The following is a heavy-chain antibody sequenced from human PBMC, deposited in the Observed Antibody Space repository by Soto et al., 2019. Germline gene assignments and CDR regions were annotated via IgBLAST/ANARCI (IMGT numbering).Heavy chain of an antibody. V-gene: IGHV3-64D*06. CDR3: VKPYRNGRFPDY. Sequence: PGGSLRLSCSASGFNLKDYGMHWVRQAPGKGLEQVAASTYVGGTPYYVESVKGRFNVSRDNYKKTLYLQMGSLRPEDTAIYFCVKPYRNGRFPDYWGQG. CDR2: STYVGGTP. CDR1: GFNLKDYG. D-gene: IGHD6-25*01. J-gene: IGHJ4*02.